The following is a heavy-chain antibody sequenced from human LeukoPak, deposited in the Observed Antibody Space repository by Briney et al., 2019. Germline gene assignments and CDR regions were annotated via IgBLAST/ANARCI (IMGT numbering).Heavy chain of an antibody. CDR1: GVIFRRYS. J-gene: IGHJ6*03. V-gene: IGHV3-48*01. Sequence: PGGSLRLSCAASGVIFRRYSMNSVRQAPGQGLEWGAFISISSDTISYSGSVKCRVTISRDNAKNSLYLHMSSLRAEDTAVYYCARYEYGDHEDYCYYMDVWGKGTTVTVSS. D-gene: IGHD4-17*01. CDR3: ARYEYGDHEDYCYYMDV. CDR2: ISISSDTI.